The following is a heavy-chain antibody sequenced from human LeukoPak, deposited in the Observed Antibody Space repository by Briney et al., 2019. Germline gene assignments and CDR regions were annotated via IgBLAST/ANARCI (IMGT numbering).Heavy chain of an antibody. CDR1: GGSISSSSYY. V-gene: IGHV4-39*07. D-gene: IGHD6-13*01. J-gene: IGHJ6*02. Sequence: PSETLSLTCTVSGGSISSSSYYWGWIRQPPGKGREWIGSIYYSGTTYYNPSLKSRVTISVDTSKNQFSLKLGSVTAADTAVYYCARGRITAAGYYYYYGMDVWGQGTTVTVSS. CDR3: ARGRITAAGYYYYYGMDV. CDR2: IYYSGTT.